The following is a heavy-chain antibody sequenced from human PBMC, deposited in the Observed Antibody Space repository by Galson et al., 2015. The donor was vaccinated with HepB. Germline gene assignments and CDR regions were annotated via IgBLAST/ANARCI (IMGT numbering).Heavy chain of an antibody. V-gene: IGHV3-11*01. CDR2: ISSSGTTI. Sequence: SLRLSCAASGFIFSDYYMSWIRQAPGKGLEWVSYISSSGTTIYYADSVKGRVIISRDNAKNLLYLQMNSLRAEDTAVYYCAGSPYSSIMAYGMGVWGQGTTVTVSS. J-gene: IGHJ6*02. CDR1: GFIFSDYY. CDR3: AGSPYSSIMAYGMGV. D-gene: IGHD6-13*01.